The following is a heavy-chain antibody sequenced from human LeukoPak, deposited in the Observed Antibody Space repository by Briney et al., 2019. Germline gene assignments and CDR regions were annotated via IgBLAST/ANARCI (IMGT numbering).Heavy chain of an antibody. J-gene: IGHJ6*03. CDR3: ARGSYGSGSYQRIYYYYMDV. V-gene: IGHV1-46*01. CDR1: GYTFTSYY. D-gene: IGHD3-10*01. Sequence: GASVKVSCKASGYTFTSYYMHWVRQAPGQGLEWMGIINPSGGSTNYAQKFQGRVTITADKSTSTAYMELSSLRSEDTAVYYCARGSYGSGSYQRIYYYYMDVWGKGTTVTVSS. CDR2: INPSGGST.